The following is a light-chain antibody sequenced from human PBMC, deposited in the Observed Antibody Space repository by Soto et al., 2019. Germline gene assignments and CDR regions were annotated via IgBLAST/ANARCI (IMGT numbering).Light chain of an antibody. Sequence: QSALTQPPSVSGSPGQSITISCTGTSRDVGGYKYVSWHQQHPGKAPQLMIYEVTNRPSGISNRFAGSTSDNTAFLTISGLQADDEADYYCKLDTGRSTVVFGNGTKLTVL. V-gene: IGLV2-14*01. CDR2: EVT. CDR1: SRDVGGYKY. CDR3: KLDTGRSTVV. J-gene: IGLJ1*01.